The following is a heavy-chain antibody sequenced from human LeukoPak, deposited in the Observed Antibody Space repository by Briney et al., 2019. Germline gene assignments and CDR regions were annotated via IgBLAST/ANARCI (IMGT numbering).Heavy chain of an antibody. CDR2: ISSSGSTI. CDR3: AREGDSSGYYFSY. V-gene: IGHV3-48*03. CDR1: GFTFSNYE. D-gene: IGHD3-22*01. Sequence: GWSLRLSCAASGFTFSNYEMNWVRQAPGKGLEWVSYISSSGSTIYYADSVKGRFTISRDNSKNTLYLQMNSLRAEDTAVYYCAREGDSSGYYFSYWGQGTLVTVSS. J-gene: IGHJ4*02.